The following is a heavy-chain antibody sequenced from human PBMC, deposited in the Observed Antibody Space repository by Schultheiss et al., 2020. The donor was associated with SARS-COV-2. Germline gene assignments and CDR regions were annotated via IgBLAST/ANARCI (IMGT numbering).Heavy chain of an antibody. CDR2: IYYSGST. D-gene: IGHD6-13*01. CDR3: ARGKKRAAAGALGY. CDR1: GGSISSYY. V-gene: IGHV4-59*01. Sequence: SETLSLTCTVSGGSISSYYWSWIRQPPGKGLEWIGYIYYSGSTNYNPSLKSRVTISVDTSKNQFSLKLSSVTAADTAVYYCARGKKRAAAGALGYWGQGTLVTVSS. J-gene: IGHJ4*02.